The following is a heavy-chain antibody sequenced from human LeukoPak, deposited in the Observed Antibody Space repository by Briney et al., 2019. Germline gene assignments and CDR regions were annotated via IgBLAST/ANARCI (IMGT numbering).Heavy chain of an antibody. J-gene: IGHJ5*02. D-gene: IGHD7-27*01. CDR1: GGSISSYY. CDR2: IYYSGST. CDR3: ARLTWGFWFDP. Sequence: SETLSLTCTVSGGSISSYYWSWIRQPPGKGLEWIGYIYYSGSTNYNPSLKSRVTISVDTSKNQFSLKLSPVTAADTAVYYCARLTWGFWFDPWGQGTLVTVSS. V-gene: IGHV4-59*08.